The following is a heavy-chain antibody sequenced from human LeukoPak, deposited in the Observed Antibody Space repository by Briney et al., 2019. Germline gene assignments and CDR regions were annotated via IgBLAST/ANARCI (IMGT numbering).Heavy chain of an antibody. CDR3: AKDGHGFYYYYMDV. CDR1: GFTFSSYA. Sequence: GESLKSSCAASGFTFSSYAMSWVRQAPGKGLEWVSAISGSGGSTYYADSVKGRFTISRDNSKNTLYLQMNSLRAEDTAVYYCAKDGHGFYYYYMDVWGKGTTVTVSS. CDR2: ISGSGGST. J-gene: IGHJ6*03. V-gene: IGHV3-23*01.